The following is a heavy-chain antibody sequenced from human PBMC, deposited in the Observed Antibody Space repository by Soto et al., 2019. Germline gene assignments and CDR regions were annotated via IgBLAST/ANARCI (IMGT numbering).Heavy chain of an antibody. V-gene: IGHV3-74*01. J-gene: IGHJ4*02. CDR3: ARGGGDGYNPLDY. Sequence: EVQLVESGGGLVQPGGSLRLSCAASGFTFSSYWMHWVRQAPGKGLVWVSRINSDGSSTSYADSVKGRFTISRDNAKNTLYMQMNSLRAEDTAVYYCARGGGDGYNPLDYWGQGTLVTVSS. D-gene: IGHD5-12*01. CDR1: GFTFSSYW. CDR2: INSDGSST.